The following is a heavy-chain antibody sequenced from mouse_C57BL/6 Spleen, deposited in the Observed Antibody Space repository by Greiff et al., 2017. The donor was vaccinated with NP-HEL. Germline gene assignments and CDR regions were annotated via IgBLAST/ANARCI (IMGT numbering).Heavy chain of an antibody. V-gene: IGHV1-54*01. CDR3: AREGDGYYGGAY. Sequence: VKLLESGAELVRPGTSVKVSCKASGYAFTNYLIEWVKQRPGQGLEWIGVINPGSGGTNYNEKFKGKATLTADKSSSPAYMQLSSLTSEDAAVYFCAREGDGYYGGAYWGQGTLVTVSA. D-gene: IGHD2-3*01. CDR2: INPGSGGT. CDR1: GYAFTNYL. J-gene: IGHJ3*01.